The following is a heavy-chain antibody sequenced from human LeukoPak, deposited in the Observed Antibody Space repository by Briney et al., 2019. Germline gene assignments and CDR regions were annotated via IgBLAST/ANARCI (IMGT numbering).Heavy chain of an antibody. CDR3: ARESTWNDY. CDR2: INPSGGSI. V-gene: IGHV1-46*01. CDR1: GYTFTSYY. D-gene: IGHD2/OR15-2a*01. Sequence: ASVKVSCKASGYTFTSYYIHWVRQAPGQGLEWVGLINPSGGSISYAQKFQGRVTMTRDTSTSTVYMELSSLRSEDTALYYCARESTWNDYWGQGTLVTVSS. J-gene: IGHJ4*02.